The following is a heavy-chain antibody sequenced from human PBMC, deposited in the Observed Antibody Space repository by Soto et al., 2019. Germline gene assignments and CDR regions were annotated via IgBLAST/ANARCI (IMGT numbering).Heavy chain of an antibody. CDR2: IDPSDSYT. V-gene: IGHV5-10-1*01. J-gene: IGHJ6*02. CDR3: ARRESTTMIRRVPYYYYGMDV. Sequence: GESLKISCKGSGYSLTTYWITWVRQMPGKGLEWMGRIDPSDSYTNYSPSFQGHVTISADKSISTAYLQWSSLKASDSAIYYCARRESTTMIRRVPYYYYGMDVWGQGTTVTVSS. CDR1: GYSLTTYW. D-gene: IGHD3-10*01.